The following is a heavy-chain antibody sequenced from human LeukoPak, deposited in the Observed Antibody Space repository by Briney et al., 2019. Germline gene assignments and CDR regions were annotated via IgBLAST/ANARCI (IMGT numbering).Heavy chain of an antibody. Sequence: KPGGSLRLSCAASGFTFSDYYMSWIRQAPGKGLEWVSYISSSGSTIYYADSVKGRFTISRDNAKNSLYLQMNSLRAEDTAVHYCARISSGTLQSFDYWGQGTLVTVSS. CDR2: ISSSGSTI. CDR3: ARISSGTLQSFDY. D-gene: IGHD6-19*01. CDR1: GFTFSDYY. V-gene: IGHV3-11*01. J-gene: IGHJ4*02.